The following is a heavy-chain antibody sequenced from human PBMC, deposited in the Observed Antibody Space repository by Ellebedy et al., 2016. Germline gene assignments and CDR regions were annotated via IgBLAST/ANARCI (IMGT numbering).Heavy chain of an antibody. CDR2: FDPEDGET. D-gene: IGHD5-18*01. Sequence: ASVKVSXXVSGYTLTELSMHWVRQAPGKGLEWMGGFDPEDGETIYAQKFQGRVTMTEDTSTDTAYMELSSLRSEDTAVYYCAARSWASYGYRMEYYFDYWGQGTLVTVSS. CDR1: GYTLTELS. CDR3: AARSWASYGYRMEYYFDY. V-gene: IGHV1-24*01. J-gene: IGHJ4*02.